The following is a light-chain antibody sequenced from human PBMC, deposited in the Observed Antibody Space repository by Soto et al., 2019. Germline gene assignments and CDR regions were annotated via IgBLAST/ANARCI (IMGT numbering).Light chain of an antibody. J-gene: IGLJ2*01. V-gene: IGLV2-14*01. CDR1: SSDVGGYNY. CDR2: DVS. CDR3: SSYTSSSTREV. Sequence: QSVLTQPASVSGSPGQSITISCTGTSSDVGGYNYVSWYQQHPGKAPKLMIYDVSNRPSGVSNRFSGPKSGNTASLTISGLQAEDEADYYCSSYTSSSTREVFGGGTKLTVL.